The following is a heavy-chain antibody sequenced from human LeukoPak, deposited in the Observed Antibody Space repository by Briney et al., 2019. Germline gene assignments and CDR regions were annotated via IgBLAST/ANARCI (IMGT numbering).Heavy chain of an antibody. J-gene: IGHJ4*02. Sequence: PGGSLRLSCAASGFTFSSYGMHWVRQAPGKGLEWVAFIRYDGSNKYYADSVKGRFTISRDNSKNTLYLQMNSLRAEDTAVYYCAKDADFMITFGGVIADYWGQGTLVTVSS. CDR2: IRYDGSNK. CDR3: AKDADFMITFGGVIADY. D-gene: IGHD3-16*02. V-gene: IGHV3-30*02. CDR1: GFTFSSYG.